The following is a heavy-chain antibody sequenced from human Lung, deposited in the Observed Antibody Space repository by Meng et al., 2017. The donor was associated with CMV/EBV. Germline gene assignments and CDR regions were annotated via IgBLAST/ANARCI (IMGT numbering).Heavy chain of an antibody. J-gene: IGHJ5*02. V-gene: IGHV6-1*01. CDR3: AIEGLLYHYNLSYP. D-gene: IGHD3-3*01. CDR1: GDSVSSNSAA. Sequence: QTLSLTXAISGDSVSSNSAAWNWIRQSPSRGLEWLGRTYYRSKWYNDYAVSVKSRITINPDTSKNQFSLQLNSVTPEDTAVYYCAIEGLLYHYNLSYPWGQGXLVTVSS. CDR2: TYYRSKWYN.